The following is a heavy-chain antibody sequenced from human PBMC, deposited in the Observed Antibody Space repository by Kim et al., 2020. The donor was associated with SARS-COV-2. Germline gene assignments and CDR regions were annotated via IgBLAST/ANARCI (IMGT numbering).Heavy chain of an antibody. Sequence: SETLSLTCTVSGGSISSYYWSWIRQPPGKGLEWIGYIYYSGSTNYNPSLKSRVTISVDTSKNQFSLKLSSVTAADTAVYYCARIAESGSYSFDYWGQGTLVTVSS. D-gene: IGHD1-26*01. CDR3: ARIAESGSYSFDY. J-gene: IGHJ4*02. V-gene: IGHV4-59*01. CDR2: IYYSGST. CDR1: GGSISSYY.